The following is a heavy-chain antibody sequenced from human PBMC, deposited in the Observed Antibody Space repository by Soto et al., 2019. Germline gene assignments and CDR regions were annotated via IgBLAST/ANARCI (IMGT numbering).Heavy chain of an antibody. CDR1: GYTFTVYY. J-gene: IGHJ4*02. D-gene: IGHD2-15*01. Sequence: GASVKVSCKASGYTFTVYYMHWVRQAPGQGLEWMGWINPNSGGTNYAQKFQGWVTMTRDTSISTAYMELSRLRSDDTAVYYCARDGGGNLVGKGEPYCGGGSCNEYTCFNHGGQETLAPVPS. CDR2: INPNSGGT. CDR3: ARDGGGNLVGKGEPYCGGGSCNEYTCFNH. V-gene: IGHV1-2*04.